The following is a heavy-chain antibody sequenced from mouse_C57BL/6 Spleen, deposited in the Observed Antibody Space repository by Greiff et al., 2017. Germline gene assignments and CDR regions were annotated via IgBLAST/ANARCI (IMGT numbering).Heavy chain of an antibody. V-gene: IGHV1-82*01. CDR3: AACGLTGTGFAY. Sequence: QVQLQQSGPELVKPGASVKISCKASGYAFSSSWMNWVKQRPGKGLEWIGRIYPGDGDTNYNGKFKGKATLTADKSSSTAYMQLSSLTSEDSAVYFCAACGLTGTGFAYWGQGTLVTVSA. CDR1: GYAFSSSW. CDR2: IYPGDGDT. D-gene: IGHD4-1*01. J-gene: IGHJ3*01.